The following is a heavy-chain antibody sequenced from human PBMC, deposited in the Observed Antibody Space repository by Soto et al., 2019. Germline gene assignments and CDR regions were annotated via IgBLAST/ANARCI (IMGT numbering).Heavy chain of an antibody. CDR3: ARHYCSGGSCLFGP. J-gene: IGHJ5*02. V-gene: IGHV5-10-1*01. Sequence: GESLKISCKDSGYSFTSYWISWVRQMPGKGLEWMGRIDPSDSYTNYSPSFQGRFTISRDNAKNSLYLQMNSLRAEDTAVYYCARHYCSGGSCLFGPWGQGTLVTVSS. D-gene: IGHD2-15*01. CDR1: GYSFTSYW. CDR2: IDPSDSYT.